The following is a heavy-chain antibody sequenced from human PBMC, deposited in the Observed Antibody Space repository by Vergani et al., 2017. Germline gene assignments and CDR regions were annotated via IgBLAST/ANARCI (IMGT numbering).Heavy chain of an antibody. Sequence: QVQLVQSGAEVKKPGASVKVSCKASGYTFTSYYMHWVRQAPGQGLEWMGIINPSGGSTSYAQKFRGRVTMTRDTSTSTVYMELSSLRSEDTAVYYCARVRRGQLVKNWFDPWGQGTLVTVSS. D-gene: IGHD6-6*01. CDR3: ARVRRGQLVKNWFDP. J-gene: IGHJ5*02. V-gene: IGHV1-46*01. CDR2: INPSGGST. CDR1: GYTFTSYY.